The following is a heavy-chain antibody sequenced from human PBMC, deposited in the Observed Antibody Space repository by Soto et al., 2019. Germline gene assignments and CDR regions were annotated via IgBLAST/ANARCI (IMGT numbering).Heavy chain of an antibody. D-gene: IGHD5-18*01. Sequence: PGESLKISCEVSGYRFTSYWIGWVRQMPGKGLEWMGIIFPSDSDTRYSPSFQGQVTISADKSISTAYLQWSSLKASDTAMYYCARASMQSRGYSYGHGGMDVWGQGTTVTVSS. CDR2: IFPSDSDT. J-gene: IGHJ6*02. CDR3: ARASMQSRGYSYGHGGMDV. V-gene: IGHV5-51*01. CDR1: GYRFTSYW.